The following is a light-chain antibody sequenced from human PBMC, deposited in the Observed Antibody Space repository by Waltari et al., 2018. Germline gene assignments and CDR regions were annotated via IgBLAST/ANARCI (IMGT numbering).Light chain of an antibody. Sequence: DIQMTQSPSSPSASVRDRDTITCRASQNIINFLSWYQQKPGRAPRLLIYAASTLQSAVPSRFSGSGSGTDFTLTISSLQPEDFATYYCQQSYSTPPTFGAGTKVEIK. CDR2: AAS. CDR1: QNIINF. J-gene: IGKJ4*01. V-gene: IGKV1-39*01. CDR3: QQSYSTPPT.